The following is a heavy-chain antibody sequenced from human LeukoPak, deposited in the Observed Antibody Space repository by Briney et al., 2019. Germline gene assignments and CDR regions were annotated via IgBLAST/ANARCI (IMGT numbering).Heavy chain of an antibody. J-gene: IGHJ4*02. Sequence: SETLSLTCTVSGGSISSSSSYWGWLRQPPGKGPDWFASIHYSGLTYDNPSLKSRVSISVDPSKNHFSLKVSSVTAADTDVYYCASGTFDDYGDYDRGDFFDHWGQGTLVTVSS. CDR2: IHYSGLT. CDR1: GGSISSSSSY. D-gene: IGHD4-17*01. CDR3: ASGTFDDYGDYDRGDFFDH. V-gene: IGHV4-39*02.